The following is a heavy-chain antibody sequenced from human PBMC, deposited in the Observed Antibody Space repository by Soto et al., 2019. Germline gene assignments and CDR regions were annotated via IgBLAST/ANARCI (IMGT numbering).Heavy chain of an antibody. CDR1: GGSISNYY. V-gene: IGHV4-4*07. CDR3: ARQTKYSSSWYDY. CDR2: IYTSGST. J-gene: IGHJ5*01. Sequence: SETLSLTCTVSGGSISNYYWTWIRQPAGKGLEWIGRIYTSGSTNYNPSLKSRLTMSVDTSKNQFSLKLTSVTAADTALYYCARQTKYSSSWYDYWGHGTLVTVSS. D-gene: IGHD6-13*01.